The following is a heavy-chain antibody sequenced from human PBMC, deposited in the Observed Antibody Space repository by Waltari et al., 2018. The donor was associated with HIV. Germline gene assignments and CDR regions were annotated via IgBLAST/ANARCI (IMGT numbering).Heavy chain of an antibody. J-gene: IGHJ4*02. D-gene: IGHD3-10*01. CDR3: ARGGFYGAGSKVN. CDR1: GFTFSIYW. Sequence: EVQLVESGGGLVQPGGSLRLSCAASGFTFSIYWMSWVRQAAWKGLKWVANRKQDGSEKYYVYSVNGRFTISSDNAENSLDLQMNSLRAEDTAVDYCARGGFYGAGSKVNWGQGTLVTVSS. V-gene: IGHV3-7*04. CDR2: RKQDGSEK.